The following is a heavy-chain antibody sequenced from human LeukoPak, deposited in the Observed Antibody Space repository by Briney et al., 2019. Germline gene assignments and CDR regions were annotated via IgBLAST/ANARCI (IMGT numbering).Heavy chain of an antibody. J-gene: IGHJ4*02. D-gene: IGHD6-13*01. CDR3: ARGSSWYLY. CDR2: INHSGST. V-gene: IGHV4-34*01. Sequence: TSETLSLTCAVYGGSFSGYYWSWIRQPPGKGLEWIGEINHSGSTNYNPSLKSRVTISVDTSKNQFSLKLSSVTAAVTAVYYCARGSSWYLYWGQGTPVTVSS. CDR1: GGSFSGYY.